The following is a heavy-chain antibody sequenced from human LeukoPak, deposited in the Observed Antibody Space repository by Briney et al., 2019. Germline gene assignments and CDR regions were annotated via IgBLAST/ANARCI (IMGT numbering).Heavy chain of an antibody. Sequence: GGSLRLSCAASGFTFSAHNMNWVHQAPGGGLEWLSFIRGSGTTIYYADSVKGRFTISRDNTNNSLFLHMNDLRAEDTAVYYCVRDSYDSSGQYYFDLWGQGTMVTVSS. CDR3: VRDSYDSSGQYYFDL. D-gene: IGHD3-22*01. V-gene: IGHV3-48*04. CDR2: IRGSGTTI. J-gene: IGHJ4*02. CDR1: GFTFSAHN.